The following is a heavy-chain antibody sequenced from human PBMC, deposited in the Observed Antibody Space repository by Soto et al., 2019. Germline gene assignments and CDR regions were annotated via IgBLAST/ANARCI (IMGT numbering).Heavy chain of an antibody. D-gene: IGHD2-15*01. CDR3: AKDNIVVVVSYFDY. Sequence: GGSLRLPCAASGFTFSSYAMSWVRQAPGKGLEWVSAISGSGGSTYYADSVKGRFTISRDNSKNTLYLQMNSLRAEDTAVYYCAKDNIVVVVSYFDYWGQGTLVTVSS. J-gene: IGHJ4*02. V-gene: IGHV3-23*01. CDR1: GFTFSSYA. CDR2: ISGSGGST.